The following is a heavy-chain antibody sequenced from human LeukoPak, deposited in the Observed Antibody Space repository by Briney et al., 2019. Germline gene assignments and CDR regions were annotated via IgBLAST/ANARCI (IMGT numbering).Heavy chain of an antibody. D-gene: IGHD5-18*01. CDR2: IWLDGSNK. CDR3: ARGLGYSYGYGIDH. Sequence: GGSVRLSCAASGFTFSSYAMHWVRQAPGKGLEWVAVIWLDGSNKYHADSLKGRFTMSRDNSKNTLYLQMNSLRAEDTAFYYCARGLGYSYGYGIDHWGQGTLVTVSS. V-gene: IGHV3-33*01. J-gene: IGHJ4*02. CDR1: GFTFSSYA.